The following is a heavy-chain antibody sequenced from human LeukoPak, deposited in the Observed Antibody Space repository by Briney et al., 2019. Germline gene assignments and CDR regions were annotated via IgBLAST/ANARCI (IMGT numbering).Heavy chain of an antibody. V-gene: IGHV1-2*02. CDR2: INPNSGGT. CDR1: GGTFSSYA. Sequence: ASVKVSCKASGGTFSSYAISGVRQAPGQGVEGMGGINPNSGGTNYAQKFQGRVTMTRDTSISTAYMELSRLRSDDTAVYYCAREFNYGKFDYWGQGTLVTVSS. CDR3: AREFNYGKFDY. J-gene: IGHJ4*02. D-gene: IGHD3-16*01.